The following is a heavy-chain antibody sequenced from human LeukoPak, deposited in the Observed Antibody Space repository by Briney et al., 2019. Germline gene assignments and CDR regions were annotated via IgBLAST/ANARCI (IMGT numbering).Heavy chain of an antibody. CDR3: TRASRGYSYGFAEY. D-gene: IGHD5-18*01. J-gene: IGHJ4*02. CDR1: GGSISSYY. CDR2: MYFGGSS. V-gene: IGHV4-59*01. Sequence: SETLSLTCTVSGGSISSYYWSWIRQPPGKGLEWIGYMYFGGSSNYNPSLKSRVTISVDTSKNLLSLNLNSVTAADTAVYYCTRASRGYSYGFAEYWGQGTLVTVSS.